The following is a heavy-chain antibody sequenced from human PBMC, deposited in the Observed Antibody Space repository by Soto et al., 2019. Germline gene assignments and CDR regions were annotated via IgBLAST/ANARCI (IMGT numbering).Heavy chain of an antibody. CDR1: GYAFTGYY. D-gene: IGHD6-19*01. CDR3: ARSVIAVAGTADYFDY. V-gene: IGHV1-2*04. J-gene: IGHJ4*02. CDR2: INPNSGGT. Sequence: GASVKVSCKASGYAFTGYYTRWVRQTPGQGLEWMGWINPNSGGTNYAQKIQGWVTMTRDTSISTAYMELSRLRSDDTAVYYCARSVIAVAGTADYFDYWGQGTLVTVSS.